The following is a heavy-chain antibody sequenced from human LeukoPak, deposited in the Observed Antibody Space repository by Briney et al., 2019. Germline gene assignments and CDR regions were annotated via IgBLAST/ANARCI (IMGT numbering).Heavy chain of an antibody. J-gene: IGHJ4*02. CDR2: INPINGDT. CDR1: GYIFTDYY. Sequence: GASVKVSCKTSGYIFTDYYMHWVRQTPGHGLDWMGWINPINGDTNYAPKFRGRVTMTRDKSISTAYLDVTGLTFDDTATYYCARPGGGLDYWGQGTLVIVSS. D-gene: IGHD3-10*01. CDR3: ARPGGGLDY. V-gene: IGHV1-2*02.